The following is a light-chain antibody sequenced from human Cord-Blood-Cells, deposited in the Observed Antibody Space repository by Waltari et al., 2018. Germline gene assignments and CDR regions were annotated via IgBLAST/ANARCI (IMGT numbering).Light chain of an antibody. Sequence: QSVLTHPPSVSGTPGPRVTISSPRARPTIRACSALLPYQQLPGTAPKLLIYGNSNRPSGVPDRFSGSKSGTSASLAITGLQAEDEADYYCQSYDSSPSDVVFGGGTKLTVL. V-gene: IGLV1-40*01. J-gene: IGLJ2*01. CDR3: QSYDSSPSDVV. CDR1: RPTIRACSA. CDR2: GNS.